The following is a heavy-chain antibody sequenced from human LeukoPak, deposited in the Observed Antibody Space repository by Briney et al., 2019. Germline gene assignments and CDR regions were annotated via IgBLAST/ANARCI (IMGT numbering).Heavy chain of an antibody. V-gene: IGHV3-23*01. CDR1: GFSFSSYA. J-gene: IGHJ4*02. D-gene: IGHD4-17*01. Sequence: PGGSLRLSCAASGFSFSSYAMSWVRQAPGKGLEWVSAISGSGGSTYYADSVKGRFTISRDNSKNTLYLQVNSLRAEDTAVYYCAKGRSTVTGWGFDYWGQGTLVTVSS. CDR2: ISGSGGST. CDR3: AKGRSTVTGWGFDY.